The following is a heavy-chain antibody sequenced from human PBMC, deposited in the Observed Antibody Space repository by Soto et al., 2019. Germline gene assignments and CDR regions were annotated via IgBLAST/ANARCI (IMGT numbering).Heavy chain of an antibody. Sequence: EVQLLESGGGLVQPGGSLRLSCEASGFTFSSYAMSLVRQAPGKGLEWVSAISGSGGSTYYADSVKGRFTICRDNSKNTMDLQMNSLRAEDTAVYYCAKDKAGYSSSWYESRWGQGTLVTVSS. D-gene: IGHD6-13*01. V-gene: IGHV3-23*01. CDR2: ISGSGGST. CDR3: AKDKAGYSSSWYESR. J-gene: IGHJ4*02. CDR1: GFTFSSYA.